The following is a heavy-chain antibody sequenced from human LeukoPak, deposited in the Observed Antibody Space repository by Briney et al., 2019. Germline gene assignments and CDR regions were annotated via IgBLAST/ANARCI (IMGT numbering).Heavy chain of an antibody. J-gene: IGHJ4*02. CDR3: ARGWLERPDY. CDR2: ISYDGSNK. D-gene: IGHD1-1*01. V-gene: IGHV3-30*03. Sequence: PGGSLRLSCAASGFTFSSYGMHWVRQAPGKGLEWVAVISYDGSNKYYADSVKGRFTISRDSSKNSLYLQMNSLRAEDTAIFYCARGWLERPDYWGQGTLVTVSS. CDR1: GFTFSSYG.